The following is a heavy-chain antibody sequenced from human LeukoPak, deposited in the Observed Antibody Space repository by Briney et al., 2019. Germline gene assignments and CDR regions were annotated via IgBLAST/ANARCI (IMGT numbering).Heavy chain of an antibody. Sequence: GGSLRLSCAASGFTFSSYWMHWVRPAPGKGLVWVSRINSDGSSTSYADSVKGRFTISRDNAKNTLYLQMNSLRAEDTAVYYCARDKRYYYYMDVWGKGTTVTVSS. J-gene: IGHJ6*03. CDR3: ARDKRYYYYMDV. CDR2: INSDGSST. V-gene: IGHV3-74*01. CDR1: GFTFSSYW.